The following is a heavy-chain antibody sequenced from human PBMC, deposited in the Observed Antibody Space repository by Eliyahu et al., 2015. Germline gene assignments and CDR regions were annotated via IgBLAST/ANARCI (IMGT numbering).Heavy chain of an antibody. CDR2: INPSGGST. Sequence: QVQLVXSGAEVKKPGASVKVSXXASGYTFTXXXMHWVRQAPGQGLEWMGIINPSGGSTSXAQKFQGRVTMTRDTSTSTVYMELSSLRSEDTAVYYCARDRSEFRSWHGKYYFDYWGQGTLVTVSS. CDR3: ARDRSEFRSWHGKYYFDY. D-gene: IGHD6-13*01. J-gene: IGHJ4*02. CDR1: GYTFTXXX. V-gene: IGHV1-46*01.